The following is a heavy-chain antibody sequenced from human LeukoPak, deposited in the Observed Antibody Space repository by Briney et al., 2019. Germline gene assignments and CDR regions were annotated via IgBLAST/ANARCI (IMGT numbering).Heavy chain of an antibody. CDR2: ISGSGGST. Sequence: GGSLRLSCAAAGFTFSSYAMSWVRQAPGKGLEWVSAISGSGGSTYYADSVKGRFTISRDNSKNTLYLQMNSLRAEDTAVYYCAKDGDPGYSYGLYGTPGSFDYWGQGTLVTVSS. D-gene: IGHD5-18*01. CDR1: GFTFSSYA. J-gene: IGHJ4*02. CDR3: AKDGDPGYSYGLYGTPGSFDY. V-gene: IGHV3-23*01.